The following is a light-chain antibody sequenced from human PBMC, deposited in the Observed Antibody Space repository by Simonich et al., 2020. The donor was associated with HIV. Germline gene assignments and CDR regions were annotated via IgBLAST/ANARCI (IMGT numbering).Light chain of an antibody. CDR1: SSNIGSNT. V-gene: IGLV1-44*01. CDR3: AAWDDSLNGRV. CDR2: RNN. Sequence: QSVLTQPPSASGTPGQRVTISCSGSSSNIGSNTINCYQQLPGTAPKLLIHRNNQRPSGVPDRFSGSKSGTSASLAISGLQSEDEADYYCAAWDDSLNGRVFGGGTKLTVL. J-gene: IGLJ3*02.